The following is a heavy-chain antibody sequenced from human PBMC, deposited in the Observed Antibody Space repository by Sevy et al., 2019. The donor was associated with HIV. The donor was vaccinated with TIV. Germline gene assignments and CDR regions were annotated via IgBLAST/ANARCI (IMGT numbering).Heavy chain of an antibody. Sequence: GGSLRLSCSASGFTFNSYWMSWVRQAPGKGLEWVANIKQDGSEKYYVDSVKGRFTISRDNSQNSLFLQMNTLRAEDTAVYYCAREGSPYDTYYYYYGMDVWGQGTTVTVSS. CDR3: AREGSPYDTYYYYYGMDV. D-gene: IGHD5-12*01. CDR1: GFTFNSYW. V-gene: IGHV3-7*01. CDR2: IKQDGSEK. J-gene: IGHJ6*02.